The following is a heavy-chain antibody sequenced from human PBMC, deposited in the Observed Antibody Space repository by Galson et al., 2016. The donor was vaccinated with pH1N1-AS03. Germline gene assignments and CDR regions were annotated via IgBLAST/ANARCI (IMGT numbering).Heavy chain of an antibody. CDR3: ARDVGLRSGKGLDS. CDR1: GDSVSSGPYY. V-gene: IGHV4-61*01. D-gene: IGHD3/OR15-3a*01. CDR2: IYYSGTT. J-gene: IGHJ5*01. Sequence: SETLSLTCTVSGDSVSSGPYYWTWIRQPPGKGLEWIGFIYYSGTTSYSPSLKSRVTISIDTSKNQFSLKLSSVTAADTAVYYCARDVGLRSGKGLDSWGQGTQVTVSS.